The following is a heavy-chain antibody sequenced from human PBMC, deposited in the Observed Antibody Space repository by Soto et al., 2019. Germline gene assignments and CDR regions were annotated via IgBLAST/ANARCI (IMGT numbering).Heavy chain of an antibody. D-gene: IGHD2-15*01. CDR1: GFSFSNYA. V-gene: IGHV3-23*04. Sequence: EVQLAESGGGLVQPGGSLRLSCAASGFSFSNYAMNWVRQSPGKGLEWVSAISATGGSTYYPDSVKGRFTISRDNSKNTLYLQMNNLRADDSAKYYCVKDDKETPEYKWFDPWGQGTLVSVSS. CDR2: ISATGGST. CDR3: VKDDKETPEYKWFDP. J-gene: IGHJ5*02.